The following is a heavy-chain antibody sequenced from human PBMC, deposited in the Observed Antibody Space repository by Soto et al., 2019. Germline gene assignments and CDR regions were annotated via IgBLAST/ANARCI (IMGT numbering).Heavy chain of an antibody. CDR2: INHSGST. CDR3: ARGSPGKFDY. V-gene: IGHV4-34*01. CDR1: GGSFSGYY. J-gene: IGHJ4*02. Sequence: QVQLQQWGAGLLKPSETLSLTCAVYGGSFSGYYWSWIRQPPGKGLEWIGEINHSGSTNYNPSLKSRVTISVDTSKNQFSLKLSSATAADTAVYYCARGSPGKFDYWGQGTLVTVSS.